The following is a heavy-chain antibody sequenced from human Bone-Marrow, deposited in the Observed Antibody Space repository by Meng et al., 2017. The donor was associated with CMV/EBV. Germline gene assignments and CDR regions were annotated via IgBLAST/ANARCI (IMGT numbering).Heavy chain of an antibody. CDR1: CGSISSGDFY. CDR2: IYYSGSS. V-gene: IGHV4-30-4*08. J-gene: IGHJ6*02. CDR3: AGVPAGLVWGMDV. D-gene: IGHD3-16*01. Sequence: LSLTCTVSCGSISSGDFYWSYIRQPPGKGREWIGYIYYSGSSYYNPPLKSRVTISVDTSKNQFSLKVASVTAADTAVYYCAGVPAGLVWGMDVWRQGTTVTVSS.